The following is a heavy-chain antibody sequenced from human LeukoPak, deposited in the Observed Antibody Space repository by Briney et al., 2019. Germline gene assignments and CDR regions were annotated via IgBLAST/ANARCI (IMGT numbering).Heavy chain of an antibody. V-gene: IGHV1-46*01. CDR2: INPSGGST. D-gene: IGHD6-13*01. CDR1: GYTFTSYY. J-gene: IGHJ4*02. CDR3: ARDLPRAAAGIGYYFDY. Sequence: ASVKVSCKASGYTFTSYYMHWVRQAPGQGLEWMGIINPSGGSTSYAQKFQGRVTMTRDTSTSTVYMELSSLRSEDTAVYYCARDLPRAAAGIGYYFDYWGQGTLVTVSS.